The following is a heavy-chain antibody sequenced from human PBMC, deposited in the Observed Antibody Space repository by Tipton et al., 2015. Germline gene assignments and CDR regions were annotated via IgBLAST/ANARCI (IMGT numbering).Heavy chain of an antibody. Sequence: LSCTVSGGSISSSSYYWDWIRQPPGKGLEWIGSIYYSGSTYYNPSLKSRVTISVDTSKNQFSLKLRSVTAADTAVYYCVRRPLRYYYGMDVWGQGTTVTVSS. J-gene: IGHJ6*02. CDR1: GGSISSSSYY. CDR3: VRRPLRYYYGMDV. V-gene: IGHV4-39*01. CDR2: IYYSGST.